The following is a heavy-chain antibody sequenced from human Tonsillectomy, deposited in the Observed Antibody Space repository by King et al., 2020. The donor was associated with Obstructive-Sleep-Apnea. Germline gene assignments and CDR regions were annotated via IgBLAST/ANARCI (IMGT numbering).Heavy chain of an antibody. J-gene: IGHJ4*02. D-gene: IGHD3-22*01. CDR3: ASLYYYDSSGYYFDY. V-gene: IGHV4-59*08. Sequence: QLQESGPGLVKPSETLSLTCTVSGGSISSYYWSWIRQPPGKGLEWIGYIYYSGSTNYNPSLKSRVTISVDTSKNQFSLKRSSVTAADTAVYYCASLYYYDSSGYYFDYWGQGTLVTVSS. CDR2: IYYSGST. CDR1: GGSISSYY.